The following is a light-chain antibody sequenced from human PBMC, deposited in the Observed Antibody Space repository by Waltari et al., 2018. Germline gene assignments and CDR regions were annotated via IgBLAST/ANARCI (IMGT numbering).Light chain of an antibody. J-gene: IGLJ2*01. V-gene: IGLV2-14*03. CDR3: SSYTSSSTHVV. Sequence: QSALTQPASVSGSPGQSITISCTGTSSDVCGYNYVSWYQQPPGQAPTLMIFDVSSRPSGVSHRFSGSKSGNTAALTISGLQAEDEADYYCSSYTSSSTHVVFGGGTKLTVL. CDR2: DVS. CDR1: SSDVCGYNY.